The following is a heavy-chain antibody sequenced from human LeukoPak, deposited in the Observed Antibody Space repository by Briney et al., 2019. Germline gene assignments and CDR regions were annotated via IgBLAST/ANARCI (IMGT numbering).Heavy chain of an antibody. CDR3: ATSPDSSGLYYYYGMDV. CDR1: GFTFSSYG. D-gene: IGHD3-22*01. CDR2: ISYDGSNN. V-gene: IGHV3-30*03. J-gene: IGHJ6*02. Sequence: GTSLRLSCAASGFTFSSYGMHWVRQAPGKGLEWMALISYDGSNNYYTDSVKGRFTISRDNSKNTLYLQMNSLRAEDTAVYYCATSPDSSGLYYYYGMDVWGQGTTVTVSS.